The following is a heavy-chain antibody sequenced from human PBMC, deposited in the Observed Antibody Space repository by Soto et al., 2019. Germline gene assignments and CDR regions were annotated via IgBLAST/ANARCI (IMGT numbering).Heavy chain of an antibody. CDR1: GFTFSTYG. J-gene: IGHJ4*02. Sequence: GASVKVSCKASGFTFSTYGFSWVRQAPGQGLEWMGWISAYNGNTNYAQKFQGRVTMTTDTSTSTVYMELRSLRSDDTAVYYCARLVYYYDSSGYYRLDYWGQGTLVTVSS. CDR3: ARLVYYYDSSGYYRLDY. V-gene: IGHV1-18*01. CDR2: ISAYNGNT. D-gene: IGHD3-22*01.